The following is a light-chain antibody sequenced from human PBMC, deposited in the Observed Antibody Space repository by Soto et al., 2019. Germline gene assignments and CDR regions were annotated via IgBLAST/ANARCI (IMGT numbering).Light chain of an antibody. CDR1: QSVRSSY. V-gene: IGKV3-20*01. CDR2: GAS. J-gene: IGKJ4*01. Sequence: EIVLTQSPGTLSLSPGGRATLSCRASQSVRSSYLAWYQQRPGQAPRLLIFGASFRATGIPDRFSGSGSGTDFTLTISRLEPEDFAVYYCQHSGSPLTFAGGTKVDI. CDR3: QHSGSPLT.